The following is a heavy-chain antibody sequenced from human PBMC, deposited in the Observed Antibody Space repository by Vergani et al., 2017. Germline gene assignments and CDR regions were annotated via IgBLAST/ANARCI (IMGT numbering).Heavy chain of an antibody. D-gene: IGHD3-16*01. CDR1: GYSFTSYW. Sequence: EVQLVQSGAEVKTPGESLKISCKGSGYSFTSYWIGWVRQMPGKGLEWMGIIYPGDSDTRYSPSFQGQVTISADKSISTAYLQWSSLKASDTAMYYCARPLWETEGEGHWFDPWGQGTLVTVSS. CDR2: IYPGDSDT. V-gene: IGHV5-51*01. CDR3: ARPLWETEGEGHWFDP. J-gene: IGHJ5*02.